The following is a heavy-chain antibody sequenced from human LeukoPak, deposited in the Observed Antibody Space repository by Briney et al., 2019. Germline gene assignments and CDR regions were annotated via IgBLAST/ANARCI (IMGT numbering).Heavy chain of an antibody. V-gene: IGHV4-4*09. CDR2: IYSSETT. D-gene: IGHD2-21*02. Sequence: RQPXGXGLEWXGNIYSSETTKYNPSLSSRATISGVTSKNQFSLKLSSVTAADTAVYYCARHFPYCGGDCPYYYMDVWGKGTTVTVSS. CDR3: ARHFPYCGGDCPYYYMDV. J-gene: IGHJ6*03.